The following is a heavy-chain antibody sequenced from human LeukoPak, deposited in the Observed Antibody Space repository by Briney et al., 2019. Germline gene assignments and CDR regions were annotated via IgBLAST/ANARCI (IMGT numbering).Heavy chain of an antibody. V-gene: IGHV3-66*01. J-gene: IGHJ4*02. CDR1: GFTVSSNY. CDR2: IYSGGST. Sequence: GGSLRLSCAASGFTVSSNYMSWVRQAPGNGLEWVSVIYSGGSTYYADSVKGRFTISRDNSKNTLYLQMNSLRAEDTAVYYCARTPRLPAASYFDYWGQGTLVTVSS. D-gene: IGHD2-2*01. CDR3: ARTPRLPAASYFDY.